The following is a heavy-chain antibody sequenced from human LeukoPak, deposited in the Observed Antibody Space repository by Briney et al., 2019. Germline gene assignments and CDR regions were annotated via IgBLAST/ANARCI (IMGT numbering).Heavy chain of an antibody. V-gene: IGHV3-21*01. D-gene: IGHD2-2*01. Sequence: GGSLRLSCAASGFTFSSYSMNWVRQAPGKGLEWVSSISSSSSYIYYADSVKGRFTIPRDNAKNSLYLQMNSLRAEDTAVYYCARRARIVVVPADTAAQNYYYYMDVWGKGTTVTVSS. J-gene: IGHJ6*03. CDR3: ARRARIVVVPADTAAQNYYYYMDV. CDR1: GFTFSSYS. CDR2: ISSSSSYI.